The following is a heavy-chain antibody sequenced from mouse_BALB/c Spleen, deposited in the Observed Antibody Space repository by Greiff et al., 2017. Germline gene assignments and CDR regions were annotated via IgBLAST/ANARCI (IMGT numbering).Heavy chain of an antibody. J-gene: IGHJ4*01. CDR3: ARDITTGYYAMDY. CDR1: GFSLTGYG. D-gene: IGHD1-2*01. CDR2: IWGDGST. Sequence: VQGVESGPGLVAPSQSLSITCTVSGFSLTGYGVNWVRQPPGKGLEWLGMIWGDGSTDYNSALKSRLSISKDNSKSQVFLKMNSLQTDDTARYYCARDITTGYYAMDYWGQGTSVTVSS. V-gene: IGHV2-6-7*01.